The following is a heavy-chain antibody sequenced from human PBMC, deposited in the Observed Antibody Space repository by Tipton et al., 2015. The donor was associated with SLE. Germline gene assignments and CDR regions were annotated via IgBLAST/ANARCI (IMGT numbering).Heavy chain of an antibody. J-gene: IGHJ4*02. CDR1: GDSISSSSYY. Sequence: TLSLTCTVSGDSISSSSYYWGWIRQPPGKGLEWIGSVYSSGSTYYNPPRKSRVTISVDKSKNQFSLKLSSLTAADTAVYYCARESYGGATTFDYWGQGTLVTVSS. CDR3: ARESYGGATTFDY. CDR2: VYSSGST. V-gene: IGHV4-39*07. D-gene: IGHD1-26*01.